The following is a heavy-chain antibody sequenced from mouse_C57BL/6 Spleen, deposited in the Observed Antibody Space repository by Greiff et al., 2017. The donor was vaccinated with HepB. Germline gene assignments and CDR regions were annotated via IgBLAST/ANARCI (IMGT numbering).Heavy chain of an antibody. CDR1: GFTFSDFY. V-gene: IGHV7-1*01. D-gene: IGHD1-1*01. CDR3: ARDGSSYGDYWYFDV. CDR2: SRNKANDYTT. Sequence: EVKLMESGGGLVQSGRSLRLSCATSGFTFSDFYMEWVRQAPGKGLEWIAASRNKANDYTTEYSASVKGRFIVSRDTSQSILYLQMNALRAEDTAIYYGARDGSSYGDYWYFDVWGTGTTVTVSS. J-gene: IGHJ1*03.